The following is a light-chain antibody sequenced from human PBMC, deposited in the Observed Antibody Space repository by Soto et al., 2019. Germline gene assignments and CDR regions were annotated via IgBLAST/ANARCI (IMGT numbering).Light chain of an antibody. J-gene: IGLJ2*01. V-gene: IGLV2-14*01. CDR3: NSYTSRSTPYVV. Sequence: QSALTQPASVSGSPGQSITISCTGTSSDVGGYNYVSWYQQHPGKAPKLMIFDVTNRPSGVSNRFSGSKSGNTASLTISGLQAEDEADYYCNSYTSRSTPYVVFGGGTQLTVL. CDR1: SSDVGGYNY. CDR2: DVT.